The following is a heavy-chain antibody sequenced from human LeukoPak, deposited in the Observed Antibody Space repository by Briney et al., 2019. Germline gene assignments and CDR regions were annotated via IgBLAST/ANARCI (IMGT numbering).Heavy chain of an antibody. J-gene: IGHJ4*02. Sequence: SETLSLTCTVSGGSISSSRYYWGWIRQPPGKGLEWIGSIYYSGSTYYNSSLKSRVTISVDTSKNQFSLKLSSVTAADTAVYYCASNAVAGTSDYWGQGTLVTVSS. D-gene: IGHD6-19*01. CDR2: IYYSGST. CDR3: ASNAVAGTSDY. CDR1: GGSISSSRYY. V-gene: IGHV4-39*01.